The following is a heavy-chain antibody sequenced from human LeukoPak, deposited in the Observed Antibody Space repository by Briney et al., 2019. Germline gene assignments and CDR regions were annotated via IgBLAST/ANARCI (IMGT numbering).Heavy chain of an antibody. CDR1: GFTFSSYG. D-gene: IGHD3-3*01. V-gene: IGHV3-30*18. CDR2: ISYDGSNK. J-gene: IGHJ4*02. CDR3: AKGDRNYDFWSGYYGH. Sequence: GGSLRLSCAASGFTFSSYGMHWVRQAPGKGLEWVAVISYDGSNKYYADSEKGRFTISRDNSKNTLYLQMNSLRAEDTAVYYCAKGDRNYDFWSGYYGHWGQGTLVTASS.